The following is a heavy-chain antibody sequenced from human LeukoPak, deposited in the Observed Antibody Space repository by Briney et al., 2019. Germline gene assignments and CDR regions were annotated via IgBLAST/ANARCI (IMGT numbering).Heavy chain of an antibody. J-gene: IGHJ6*04. V-gene: IGHV4-61*09. CDR1: GDSLTSGSRY. CDR2: FYRSTRT. Sequence: SETLSLTCTVSGDSLTSGSRYWSWIRQPAGKGLEWIGHFYRSTRTTYNPSLESRVTISGDTAKSQFSLKLDSVTAADTAVYFCARCMSELDYGDYAYYYHMDVWGKGTTVTVSS. D-gene: IGHD4-17*01. CDR3: ARCMSELDYGDYAYYYHMDV.